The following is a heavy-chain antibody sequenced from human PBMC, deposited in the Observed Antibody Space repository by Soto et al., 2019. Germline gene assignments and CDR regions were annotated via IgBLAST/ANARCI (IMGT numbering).Heavy chain of an antibody. CDR3: AKDVGRGDILTAYYKDYYYYGMDV. D-gene: IGHD3-9*01. J-gene: IGHJ6*02. CDR1: GFTSHDYA. CDR2: IYWNGGGT. V-gene: IGHV3-9*02. Sequence: PGGSLRLSCLFSGFTSHDYAMHWVRKPPGRGLEWVSGIYWNGGGTGYADSVKGRFTISRDNAKNSLYLQMNSLRAEDTALYYCAKDVGRGDILTAYYKDYYYYGMDVWGQGTTVTVSS.